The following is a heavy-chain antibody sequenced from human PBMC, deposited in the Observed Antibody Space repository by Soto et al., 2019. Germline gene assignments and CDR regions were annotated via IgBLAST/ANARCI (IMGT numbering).Heavy chain of an antibody. Sequence: QRLSCAASGFTFSSYGMHWVRQAPGKGLEWVAVISYDGSNKYYADSVKGRFTISRDNSKNTLYLQMNSLRAEDTAVYYCAKDQGVPFYYYGMDVWGQGTTVTVSS. CDR1: GFTFSSYG. CDR3: AKDQGVPFYYYGMDV. V-gene: IGHV3-30*18. D-gene: IGHD3-10*01. J-gene: IGHJ6*02. CDR2: ISYDGSNK.